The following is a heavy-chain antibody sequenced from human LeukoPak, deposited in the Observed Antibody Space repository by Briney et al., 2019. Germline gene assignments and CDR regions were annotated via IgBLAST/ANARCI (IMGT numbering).Heavy chain of an antibody. J-gene: IGHJ3*02. Sequence: GRSLRLSCAASGFTFRNYGMHWVRQAPGKGLEWVAFIRYDGTEKYYADSVTGRFTISRANSENTLYLQMNSLRTEDTAVYYCANSKVPREDCTVTSCYAGFGPFDIWGQGTMVSVSS. V-gene: IGHV3-30*02. CDR1: GFTFRNYG. CDR2: IRYDGTEK. CDR3: ANSKVPREDCTVTSCYAGFGPFDI. D-gene: IGHD2-2*01.